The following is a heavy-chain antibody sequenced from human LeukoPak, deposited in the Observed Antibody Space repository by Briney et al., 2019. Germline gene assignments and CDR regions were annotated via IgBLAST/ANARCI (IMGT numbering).Heavy chain of an antibody. CDR1: GYSFTSYW. CDR3: ARPGGMDLAGHFQH. CDR2: VYPSDSDT. D-gene: IGHD3-16*01. V-gene: IGHV5-51*01. Sequence: GESLKISCATSGYSFTSYWIAWVRQMPGQGLEWMGIVYPSDSDTRYSPSFQGQVTISVDKSSRTVYLQWSSLQASDTAIYYCARPGGMDLAGHFQHWGQGTLVTVSS. J-gene: IGHJ1*01.